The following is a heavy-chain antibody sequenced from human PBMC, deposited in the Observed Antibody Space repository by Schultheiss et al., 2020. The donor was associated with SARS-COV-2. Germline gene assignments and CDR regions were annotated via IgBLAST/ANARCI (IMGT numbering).Heavy chain of an antibody. J-gene: IGHJ3*02. CDR1: GFTFDDYA. CDR2: INGDGSGT. Sequence: GGSLRLSCAASGFTFDDYAMHWVRQAPGKGLEWVSAINGDGSGTTYADSVKGRFTISRDNAKNTLYLQMNSLRAEDTAVYYCAKGNDAFDIWGQGTMVTV. V-gene: IGHV3-23*01. CDR3: AKGNDAFDI.